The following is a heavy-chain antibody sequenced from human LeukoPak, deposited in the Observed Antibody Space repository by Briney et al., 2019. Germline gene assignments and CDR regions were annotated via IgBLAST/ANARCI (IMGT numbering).Heavy chain of an antibody. CDR2: INQDGSQK. D-gene: IGHD1-7*01. Sequence: GGSLRLSCAASGFTFSTYWMSWVRQAPGKGLEWVANINQDGSQKYYVDSVKGRFTISRDNAKNSLYLQMNSLRAEDTAVYYCAKIRNYDFEYWGQGTLVTVSS. V-gene: IGHV3-7*01. CDR1: GFTFSTYW. J-gene: IGHJ4*02. CDR3: AKIRNYDFEY.